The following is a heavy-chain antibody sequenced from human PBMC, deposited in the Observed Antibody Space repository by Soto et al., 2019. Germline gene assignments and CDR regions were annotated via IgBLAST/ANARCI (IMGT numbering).Heavy chain of an antibody. CDR3: GREVVVVVAATQTYYMDV. J-gene: IGHJ6*03. CDR2: INAGNGNT. V-gene: IGHV1-3*01. CDR1: GYTFTSYA. D-gene: IGHD2-15*01. Sequence: ASVKVSCKASGYTFTSYAMHWVRQAPGQRLEWMGWINAGNGNTKYSQKFQGRVTITRDTSASTAYMELSSLRSEDTAVYYCGREVVVVVAATQTYYMDVWGKGTTVTVSS.